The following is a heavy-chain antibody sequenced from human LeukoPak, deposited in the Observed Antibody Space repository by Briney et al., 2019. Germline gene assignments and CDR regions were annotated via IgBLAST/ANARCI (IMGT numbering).Heavy chain of an antibody. Sequence: ASVKVSCKASGYTFSAYYIHWVRQAPGQGLEWMGWINPISGGTNFAQKFQGRVTLTRDTSIGTAYMELSGLRSDDTAVYYCARDLRGLGDYFDYWGQGTLVTVSS. D-gene: IGHD1-26*01. CDR3: ARDLRGLGDYFDY. CDR1: GYTFSAYY. CDR2: INPISGGT. J-gene: IGHJ4*02. V-gene: IGHV1-2*02.